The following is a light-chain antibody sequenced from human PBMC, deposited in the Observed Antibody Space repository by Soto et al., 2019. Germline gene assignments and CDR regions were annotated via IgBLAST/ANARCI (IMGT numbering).Light chain of an antibody. CDR1: SGHSSYA. J-gene: IGLJ2*01. CDR3: QTWGTGPVV. V-gene: IGLV4-69*01. CDR2: VNSDGSH. Sequence: QPVLTQSPSASASLGASVKLTCTLSSGHSSYAIAWHQHHPERGPRYLMKVNSDGSHNRGAGLPDRFSGSSSGAERYLIISSLQSEDEADYYCQTWGTGPVVFGGGTKLTVL.